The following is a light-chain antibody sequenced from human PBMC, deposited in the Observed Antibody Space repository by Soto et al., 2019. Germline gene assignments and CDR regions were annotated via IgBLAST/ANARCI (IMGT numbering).Light chain of an antibody. V-gene: IGLV2-8*01. CDR3: SSYAGINNLGV. Sequence: QSALTQPPSASGSPGQSVTISCTGTSSDVGGYKYVSGYQQHPDKAPKLMIFEVNKRPSGVPDRFSGSKSGNTASLTVSGLQAEDEADYYCSSYAGINNLGVFGTGTKLTVL. J-gene: IGLJ1*01. CDR2: EVN. CDR1: SSDVGGYKY.